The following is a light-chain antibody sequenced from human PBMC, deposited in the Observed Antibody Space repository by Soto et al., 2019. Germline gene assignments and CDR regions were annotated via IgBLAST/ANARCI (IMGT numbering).Light chain of an antibody. J-gene: IGKJ1*01. CDR3: QQYNSHSPWT. V-gene: IGKV1-5*01. CDR1: QSISSW. CDR2: DAS. Sequence: DIQMTQSPSTLSASVGDRVTITFGDSQSISSWLAWYQQKPGKDPKLLIYDASSLESGVPSRFSGSGSGTEFTLTISSLQPDDFATYYCQQYNSHSPWTFGQGTKVDIK.